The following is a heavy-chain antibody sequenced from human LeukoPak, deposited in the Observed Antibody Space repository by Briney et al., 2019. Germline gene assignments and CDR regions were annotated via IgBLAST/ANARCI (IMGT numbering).Heavy chain of an antibody. CDR2: IYYSGST. CDR3: ARETEEYWSDP. J-gene: IGHJ5*02. V-gene: IGHV4-31*03. D-gene: IGHD2-21*02. Sequence: KPSETLSLTCTVSGDSMTSGGYYWSWIRQHPGEGLEWIGYIYYSGSTYYNPSLKSRVTISVDTSKNQFSLKLSSVTAADTAVYYCARETEEYWSDPWGQGTLVTVSS. CDR1: GDSMTSGGYY.